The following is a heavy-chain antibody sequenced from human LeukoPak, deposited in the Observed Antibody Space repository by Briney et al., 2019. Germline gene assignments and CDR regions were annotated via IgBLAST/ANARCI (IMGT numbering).Heavy chain of an antibody. CDR1: TLTLNNYW. CDR3: ASRAGYTGSWSAFDY. V-gene: IGHV3-7*05. CDR2: IKQDGSEK. D-gene: IGHD6-13*01. Sequence: GGSLRLSCTASTLTLNNYWMSWVRRAPGKGLEWVANIKQDGSEKYHVDSVKGRFTISRDNAKNSLYLQVNSLRAEDTAVYYCASRAGYTGSWSAFDYWGQGTLVTVSS. J-gene: IGHJ4*02.